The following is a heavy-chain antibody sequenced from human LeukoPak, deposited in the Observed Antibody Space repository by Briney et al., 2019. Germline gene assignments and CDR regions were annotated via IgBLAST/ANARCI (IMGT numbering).Heavy chain of an antibody. CDR1: AFTFNKNA. Sequence: GGSLSLSCAASAFTFNKNAISWVRQAPGKGLEWVSTIGGSGDETFYADSVKGRFTISRDNSKNMVHLQMNSLTGEDTALYYCVRRGDASSGWGDHDFWGQGALVTVSS. D-gene: IGHD6-19*01. J-gene: IGHJ4*02. CDR2: IGGSGDET. V-gene: IGHV3-23*01. CDR3: VRRGDASSGWGDHDF.